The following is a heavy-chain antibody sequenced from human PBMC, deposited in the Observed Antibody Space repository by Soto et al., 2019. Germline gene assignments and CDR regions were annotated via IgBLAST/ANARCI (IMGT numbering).Heavy chain of an antibody. Sequence: GGSLRLSCAASGFTFSASDMHWVRQAPGKGLEWIAAIGTLHDTFYPDSVKGRFTISRENAKNSLYLQMNSLRADDTAVYYCGRRLSSGTGGGGWLDPWGQGVLVTVSS. D-gene: IGHD7-27*01. V-gene: IGHV3-13*01. CDR3: GRRLSSGTGGGGWLDP. CDR2: IGTLHDT. CDR1: GFTFSASD. J-gene: IGHJ5*02.